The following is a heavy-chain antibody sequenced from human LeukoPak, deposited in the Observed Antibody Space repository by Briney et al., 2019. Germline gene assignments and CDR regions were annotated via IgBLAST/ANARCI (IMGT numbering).Heavy chain of an antibody. V-gene: IGHV1-8*01. CDR3: ARGPAHSSSWSIIFDY. J-gene: IGHJ4*02. D-gene: IGHD6-13*01. CDR1: GYTFTSYD. CDR2: MNPNSGNT. Sequence: ASVKVSCKASGYTFTSYDINWVRLATGQGLEWMGWMNPNSGNTGYAQKFQGRVTMTRNTSISTAYMELSSLRSEDTAVYYCARGPAHSSSWSIIFDYWGQGTLVTVSS.